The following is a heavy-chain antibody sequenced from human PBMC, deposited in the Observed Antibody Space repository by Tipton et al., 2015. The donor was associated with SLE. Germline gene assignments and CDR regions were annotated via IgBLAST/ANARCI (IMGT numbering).Heavy chain of an antibody. CDR3: ARDSPTVAGTFDS. D-gene: IGHD6-19*01. V-gene: IGHV4-34*01. CDR2: INHSGRI. J-gene: IGHJ4*02. Sequence: TLSLTCAVYGGSFSGFYWSWIRQPPGKGLEWIGEINHSGRINYNPSLKSRVTISQDTSKNQFSLKLTSVTAADTAVYYCARDSPTVAGTFDSWGQGTLVIVS. CDR1: GGSFSGFY.